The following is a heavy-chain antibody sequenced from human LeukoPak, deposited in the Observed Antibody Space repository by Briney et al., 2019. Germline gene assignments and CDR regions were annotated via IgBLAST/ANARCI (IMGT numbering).Heavy chain of an antibody. CDR2: ISGGGAST. D-gene: IGHD2-8*02. V-gene: IGHV3-23*01. CDR1: GFTFSNFA. Sequence: GGSLRLSCAASGFTFSNFAMSWVRQAPGKGLEWVSSISGGGASTYYADSVKGRFTISRDNSKNTLYLQMNSLGAEDTAIYYCATYRQVLLPFESWGQGTLVTVSS. CDR3: ATYRQVLLPFES. J-gene: IGHJ4*02.